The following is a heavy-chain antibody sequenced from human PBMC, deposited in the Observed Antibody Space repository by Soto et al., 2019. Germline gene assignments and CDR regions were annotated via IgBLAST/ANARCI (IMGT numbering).Heavy chain of an antibody. CDR2: ISYDGSNK. CDR1: GFTFSSYA. CDR3: ARDPQPGGDKVVVIDY. Sequence: GGSLRLSCAASGFTFSSYAMHWVRQAPGKGLEWVAVISYDGSNKYYADSVKGRFTISRDNSKNTLYLQMNSLRAEDTAVYSCARDPQPGGDKVVVIDYWGQGTLVTVSS. V-gene: IGHV3-30*04. D-gene: IGHD3-22*01. J-gene: IGHJ4*02.